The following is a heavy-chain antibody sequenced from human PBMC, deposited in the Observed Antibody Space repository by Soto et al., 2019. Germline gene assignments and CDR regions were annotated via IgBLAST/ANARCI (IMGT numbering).Heavy chain of an antibody. Sequence: GGSLRLSCAASGFPFSSYGMHWVRQAPGKGLEWVAVIWYDGSNKYYADSVKGRFTISRDNSKNTLYLQMNSLRAEDTAVYYCAREGESYSTRLGSAFDIWGQGTMVTVSS. V-gene: IGHV3-33*01. CDR1: GFPFSSYG. CDR2: IWYDGSNK. D-gene: IGHD6-13*01. CDR3: AREGESYSTRLGSAFDI. J-gene: IGHJ3*02.